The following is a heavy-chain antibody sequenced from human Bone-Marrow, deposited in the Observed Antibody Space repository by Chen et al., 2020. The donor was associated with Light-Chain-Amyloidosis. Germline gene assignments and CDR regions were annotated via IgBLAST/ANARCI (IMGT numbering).Heavy chain of an antibody. J-gene: IGHJ4*02. Sequence: QVLLQQSGPGLXKXSETLSLICAVSGNSISRGYFWGWIRQPPGKGLEWIGVLDFYHGGSPYYSPSLKSRVTITADTAKNQFSLNLTTVTAADTATYYCARGAVGGTTGVWGQGTLVTVSS. CDR3: ARGAVGGTTGV. V-gene: IGHV4-38-2*01. CDR1: GNSISRGYF. CDR2: FYHGGSP. D-gene: IGHD1-26*01.